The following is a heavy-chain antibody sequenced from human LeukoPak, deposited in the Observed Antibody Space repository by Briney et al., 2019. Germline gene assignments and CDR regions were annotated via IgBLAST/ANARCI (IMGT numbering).Heavy chain of an antibody. CDR3: AKLHDFWSGYSNY. CDR1: GFTFSSYR. V-gene: IGHV3-21*04. CDR2: IISSSSYI. Sequence: GGTLRLSCAASGFTFSSYRMNWVRQAPGKGLEWVSSIISSSSYIYHADSVKGRYTISTDNAKNSLYLQMNSLRAEDTAVYYWAKLHDFWSGYSNYWGQGTLVTVSS. D-gene: IGHD3-3*01. J-gene: IGHJ4*02.